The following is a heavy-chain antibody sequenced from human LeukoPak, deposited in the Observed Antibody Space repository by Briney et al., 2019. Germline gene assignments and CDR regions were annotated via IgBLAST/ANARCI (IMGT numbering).Heavy chain of an antibody. CDR3: ARAERRYGSVDYYYMDV. CDR1: GYTFTSYY. CDR2: INPSGGST. V-gene: IGHV1-46*01. Sequence: GASVKVSCKASGYTFTSYYMHWVRQAPGQGLEWMGLINPSGGSTSYAQKFQGRVTMTRDTPTSTVYMELSSLRSEDTAVYYCARAERRYGSVDYYYMDVWGKGTTVTISS. J-gene: IGHJ6*03. D-gene: IGHD3-10*01.